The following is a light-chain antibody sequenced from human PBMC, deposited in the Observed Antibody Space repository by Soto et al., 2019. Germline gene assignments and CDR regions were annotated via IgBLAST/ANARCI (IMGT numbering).Light chain of an antibody. CDR1: QSVSSSY. J-gene: IGKJ1*01. CDR3: QQYGSSPPTWT. V-gene: IGKV3-20*01. CDR2: GAS. Sequence: EIVMTQSPATLSVSPVERATLSCMASQSVSSSYLAWYQQKPGQAPRLLIYGASSRATGIPDRFSGSGSVTDFTLTISRLEPEDFAVYYCQQYGSSPPTWTFGQGTKVDIK.